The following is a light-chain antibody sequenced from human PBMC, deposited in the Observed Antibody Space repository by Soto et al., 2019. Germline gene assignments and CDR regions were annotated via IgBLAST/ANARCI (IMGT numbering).Light chain of an antibody. CDR3: QNYNNWRS. CDR2: GAS. CDR1: QSVSSD. V-gene: IGKV3-15*01. J-gene: IGKJ2*01. Sequence: IVMTQSPATLSVSPGERATLSCRASQSVSSDVAWYQQKPGPAPRLLIYGASSRAAGTPASFSGSGSGTKFTLTISGLQAEDFAVYYWQNYNNWRSFGQGARLEI.